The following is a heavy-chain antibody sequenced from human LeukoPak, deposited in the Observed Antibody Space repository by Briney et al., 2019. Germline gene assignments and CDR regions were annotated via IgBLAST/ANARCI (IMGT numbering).Heavy chain of an antibody. CDR1: GFTFNSYA. CDR3: AELGITMIGGV. CDR2: ISSSGSTI. D-gene: IGHD3-10*02. V-gene: IGHV3-48*03. J-gene: IGHJ6*04. Sequence: GGSLRLSCAASGFTFNSYAMTWVRQAPGKGLEWVSYISSSGSTIYYADSVKGRFTISRDNAKNSLYLQMNSLRAEDTAVYYCAELGITMIGGVWGKGTTVTISS.